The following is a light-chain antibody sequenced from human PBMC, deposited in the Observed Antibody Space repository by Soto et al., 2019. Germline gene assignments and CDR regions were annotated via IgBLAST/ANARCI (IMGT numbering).Light chain of an antibody. J-gene: IGLJ1*01. CDR3: ETWDSNTYV. V-gene: IGLV4-60*02. Sequence: QLVLTQSSSASASLGSSVKLTCTLSSGHSSYIIAWHQQQPGKAPRYLMKLGGSGSYNKGSGVPDRFSGSSSGADRYLTISNLQFEDEADYYCETWDSNTYVFGTGTKLTVL. CDR2: LGGSGSY. CDR1: SGHSSYI.